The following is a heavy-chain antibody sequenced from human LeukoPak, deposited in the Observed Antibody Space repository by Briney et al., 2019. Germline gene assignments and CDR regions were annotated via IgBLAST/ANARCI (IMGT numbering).Heavy chain of an antibody. CDR3: ARANELLWFGEYRYYFDY. Sequence: GGSLRLSCAASGFTFSSYSMNWVRQAPGKGLEWVSSISSSSSYIYYADSVEGRFTISRDNAKNSLYLQMNSLRAEDTAVYYCARANELLWFGEYRYYFDYWGQGTLVTVSS. CDR1: GFTFSSYS. CDR2: ISSSSSYI. D-gene: IGHD3-10*01. J-gene: IGHJ4*02. V-gene: IGHV3-21*01.